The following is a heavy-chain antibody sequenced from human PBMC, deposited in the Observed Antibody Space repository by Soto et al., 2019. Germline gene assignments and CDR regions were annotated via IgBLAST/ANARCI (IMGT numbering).Heavy chain of an antibody. D-gene: IGHD7-27*01. CDR3: ARLGPGAGSY. J-gene: IGHJ4*02. CDR1: GGSISSGGYY. V-gene: IGHV4-31*03. CDR2: IYHSGGT. Sequence: SETLSLTCTVSGGSISSGGYYWSWIRQHPGKGLEWIGYIYHSGGTYYNPSLKSRLTMSVDTSKNQFSLKLSSVTAADTAVYYCARLGPGAGSYWGQGTLVTVSS.